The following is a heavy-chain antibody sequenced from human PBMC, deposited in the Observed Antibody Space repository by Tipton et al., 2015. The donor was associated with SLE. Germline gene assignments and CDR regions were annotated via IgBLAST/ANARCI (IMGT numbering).Heavy chain of an antibody. CDR2: LNTNSGES. Sequence: QVQLVQSGAEVKKPGTSVKVSCKASGYTFTSYDINWVRQATGQGLEWVGWLNTNSGESDLAQKFQGRVTMTRSTSMNTAYMALTSLRSEDTAVYYCARSVAAAGSAFDSWGQGTLVTASS. V-gene: IGHV1-8*01. D-gene: IGHD6-19*01. J-gene: IGHJ4*02. CDR1: GYTFTSYD. CDR3: ARSVAAAGSAFDS.